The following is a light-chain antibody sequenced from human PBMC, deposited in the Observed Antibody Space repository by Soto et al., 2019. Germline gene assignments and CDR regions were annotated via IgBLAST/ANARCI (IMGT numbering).Light chain of an antibody. J-gene: IGKJ4*01. V-gene: IGKV1-39*01. Sequence: DIQMTQSPSSLSASVGDRVTITCQASQDIINYLNWYQQKPGKAPKLLIYDASSLQSGVPSRFSGSGSGTDFTLTVSSLQPEDFATYYCQQSYSTPLTFGGGTKVDIK. CDR3: QQSYSTPLT. CDR2: DAS. CDR1: QDIINY.